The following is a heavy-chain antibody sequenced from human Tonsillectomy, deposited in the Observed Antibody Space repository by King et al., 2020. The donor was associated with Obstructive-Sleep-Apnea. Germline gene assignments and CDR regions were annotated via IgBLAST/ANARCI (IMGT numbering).Heavy chain of an antibody. Sequence: VQLQESGPGLVKPSQTLSLTCTVSGGSISSGGYYWRWIRQHPGKGLEWIGYIHYSGSTYYNPSLKSRITISVDTSKNQFSLKLSSVTAADTAVYYCARESVAAAPYFDYWGQGTLVTVSS. J-gene: IGHJ4*02. CDR2: IHYSGST. D-gene: IGHD6-13*01. V-gene: IGHV4-31*03. CDR1: GGSISSGGYY. CDR3: ARESVAAAPYFDY.